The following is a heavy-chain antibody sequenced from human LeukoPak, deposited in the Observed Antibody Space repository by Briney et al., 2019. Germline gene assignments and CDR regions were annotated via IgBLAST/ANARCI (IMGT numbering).Heavy chain of an antibody. CDR1: GGSISSGGYY. J-gene: IGHJ6*02. CDR3: ARDSFLDYYYGMDV. V-gene: IGHV4-31*03. Sequence: PSQTLSLTCTVSGGSISSGGYYWRWIRQHPGKGLEWIGYISYSGSTYYNPSLKSRVTISVDTSKNQCSLKLSSVTAADTAVYYCARDSFLDYYYGMDVWGQGTTVTVSS. CDR2: ISYSGST. D-gene: IGHD2/OR15-2a*01.